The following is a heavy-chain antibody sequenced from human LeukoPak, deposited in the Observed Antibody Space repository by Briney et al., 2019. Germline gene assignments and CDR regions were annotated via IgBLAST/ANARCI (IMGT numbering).Heavy chain of an antibody. D-gene: IGHD2-15*01. CDR2: IIPIFGTA. CDR1: GGTFSSYD. Sequence: ASVKVSCKASGGTFSSYDISWVRQAPGQGLEWMGGIIPIFGTANYAQKFQGRVTITADKSTSTAYMELSSLRSEDTAVYYCARTLGYCTGDRCFGNTWFGPWGQGTLVTVSS. CDR3: ARTLGYCTGDRCFGNTWFGP. V-gene: IGHV1-69*06. J-gene: IGHJ5*02.